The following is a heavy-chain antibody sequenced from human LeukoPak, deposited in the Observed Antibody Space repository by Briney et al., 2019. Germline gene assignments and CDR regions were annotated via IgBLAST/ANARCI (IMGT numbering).Heavy chain of an antibody. V-gene: IGHV3-11*01. CDR3: ARYLLDAFDL. D-gene: IGHD2-15*01. CDR2: ISAKNNII. J-gene: IGHJ3*01. Sequence: GGSLRLSCAASEFTLSDYYMSWIRQAPGKGLEWLSYISAKNNIIYYADAVKGRFTVSRDTAKNSLFLQMDSLRAEDTAVYFCARYLLDAFDLWGQGTMVTVSS. CDR1: EFTLSDYY.